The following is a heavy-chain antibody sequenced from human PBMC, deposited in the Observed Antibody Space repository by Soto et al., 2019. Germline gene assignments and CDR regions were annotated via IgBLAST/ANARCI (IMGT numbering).Heavy chain of an antibody. Sequence: GGSLRLSCAASGFTFSSYWMSWVRQAPGKGLEWVANIKQDGSEKYYVDSVRGRLTVSRDNAKNTLYLQMNSLRVEDTAVYYCIRDRTVTTLFDYWGQGALVTVSS. V-gene: IGHV3-7*01. CDR3: IRDRTVTTLFDY. D-gene: IGHD4-4*01. CDR1: GFTFSSYW. CDR2: IKQDGSEK. J-gene: IGHJ4*02.